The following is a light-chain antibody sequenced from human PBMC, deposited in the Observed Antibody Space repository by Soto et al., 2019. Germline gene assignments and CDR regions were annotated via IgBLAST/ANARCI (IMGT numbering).Light chain of an antibody. CDR2: GES. J-gene: IGKJ5*01. CDR1: QSVSSSY. CDR3: KPSNNWPRP. Sequence: EILLTQSLGTMSLSPGERSTLSRMAIQSVSSSYLAWYHQKPGQDTRILIYGESTRATGIQARFSGSGSGTEFTLSIKSMQSEDFAVYYCKPSNNWPRPLGHWKRLELK. V-gene: IGKV3-15*01.